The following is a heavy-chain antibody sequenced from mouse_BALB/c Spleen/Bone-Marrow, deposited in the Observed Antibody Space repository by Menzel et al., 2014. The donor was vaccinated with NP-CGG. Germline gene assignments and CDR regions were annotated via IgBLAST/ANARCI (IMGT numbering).Heavy chain of an antibody. CDR3: ASTAGTKYDYFAY. D-gene: IGHD1-2*01. V-gene: IGHV1-67*01. CDR1: GYTFTESA. Sequence: LVESGPELVRPGVSVKISCKDSGYTFTESAMHWVKQSHAKSLEWIGVISTYSGNTNYNQKFKSKATMTVDKSSSTAYMELARLTSEDSAIYYCASTAGTKYDYFAYWGQGTTLTVSS. CDR2: ISTYSGNT. J-gene: IGHJ2*01.